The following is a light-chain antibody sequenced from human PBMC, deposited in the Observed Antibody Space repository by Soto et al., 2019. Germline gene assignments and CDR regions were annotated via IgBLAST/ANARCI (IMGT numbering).Light chain of an antibody. J-gene: IGLJ1*01. CDR3: SSYTSSSVLV. CDR1: SSDVGGYNY. V-gene: IGLV2-14*01. Sequence: QSALTQPASVSGSPGQSITISCTGTSSDVGGYNYVSWYQQHPGKAPKLMIYDVSNRPSGVSNRFSGSKSGNTASLTISGLQAEDEADYYCSSYTSSSVLVFGTGT. CDR2: DVS.